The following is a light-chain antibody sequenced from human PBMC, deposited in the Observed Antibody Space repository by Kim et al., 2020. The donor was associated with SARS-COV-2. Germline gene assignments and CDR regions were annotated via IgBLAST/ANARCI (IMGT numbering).Light chain of an antibody. CDR1: QGISTY. Sequence: DIQLTHSPPFLSASVGDRVTITCRASQGISTYLAWYQQIPGKAPKLLIYRASTLQSGVPSRFSGSGSGTEFTLTISNVQPEDFAIYYCQQLNSYPWTFGQGTKVEIK. CDR3: QQLNSYPWT. CDR2: RAS. V-gene: IGKV1-9*01. J-gene: IGKJ1*01.